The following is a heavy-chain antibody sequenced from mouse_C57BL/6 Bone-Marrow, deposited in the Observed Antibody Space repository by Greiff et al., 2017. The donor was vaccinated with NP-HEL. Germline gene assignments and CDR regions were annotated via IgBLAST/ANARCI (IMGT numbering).Heavy chain of an antibody. Sequence: VQLKESGGGLVQPKGSLKLSCAASGFTFNTYAMHWVRQAPGKGLEWVARIRSKSSNYATYYADSVKERFTISRDDSQSMLYLQMNNLKTEDPGMYYCVGGGYGSSHWYFDVWGTGTTVTVSS. CDR3: VGGGYGSSHWYFDV. J-gene: IGHJ1*03. CDR1: GFTFNTYA. D-gene: IGHD1-1*01. CDR2: IRSKSSNYAT. V-gene: IGHV10-3*01.